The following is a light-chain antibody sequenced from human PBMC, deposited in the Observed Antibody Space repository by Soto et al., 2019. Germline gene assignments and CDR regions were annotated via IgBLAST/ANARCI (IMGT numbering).Light chain of an antibody. Sequence: EIVLTQSPGTLSLSPGGRATLSCRASQSVSSDNLAWYQQKPGQAPTVLIYGTSSRANGIPDRFSGSGSGTDFTLTISRLEPEDFAVYYCQHFTTSPPWTFGQGTKVEIK. V-gene: IGKV3-20*01. J-gene: IGKJ1*01. CDR3: QHFTTSPPWT. CDR1: QSVSSDN. CDR2: GTS.